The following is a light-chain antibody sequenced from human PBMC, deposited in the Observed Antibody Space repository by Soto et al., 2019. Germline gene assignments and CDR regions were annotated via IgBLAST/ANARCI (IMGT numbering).Light chain of an antibody. CDR2: NDN. Sequence: QSVLTQPPSASGTPGQRVTISCSGSTFNVGRHTLTWYQHIQGTSPKVLIYNDNQRPSGVPDRFSGSKSGTSASLAISGLQSQDEADYYCAAWDESLGGRAIFGGGTKLTVL. J-gene: IGLJ2*01. CDR1: TFNVGRHT. V-gene: IGLV1-44*01. CDR3: AAWDESLGGRAI.